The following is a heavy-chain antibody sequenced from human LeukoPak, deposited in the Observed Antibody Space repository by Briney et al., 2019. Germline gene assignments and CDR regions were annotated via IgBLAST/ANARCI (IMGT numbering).Heavy chain of an antibody. D-gene: IGHD3-10*01. V-gene: IGHV1-24*01. J-gene: IGHJ4*02. CDR3: ATAMVRGVYFDY. Sequence: GASVKVSCKVSGYTLTELSMHWVRQAPGKGLEWMGGFDPEDGETIYAQKFQGRVTMTEDTSTDTAYMELSSLRSEDMAVYYCATAMVRGVYFDYWGQGTLVTVSP. CDR1: GYTLTELS. CDR2: FDPEDGET.